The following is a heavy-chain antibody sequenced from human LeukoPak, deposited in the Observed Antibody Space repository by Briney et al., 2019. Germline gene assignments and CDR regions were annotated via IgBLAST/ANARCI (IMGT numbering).Heavy chain of an antibody. CDR1: GYTFTGYY. V-gene: IGHV1-2*06. CDR3: AREADYYDSSGYPITGY. D-gene: IGHD3-22*01. J-gene: IGHJ4*02. CDR2: INPNSGGT. Sequence: ASVKVSCKASGYTFTGYYMHWVRQAPGQGLEWMGRINPNSGGTNYAQKFQGGVTMTRDTSISTAYMELSRLRSDDTAVYYCAREADYYDSSGYPITGYWGQGTLVTVSS.